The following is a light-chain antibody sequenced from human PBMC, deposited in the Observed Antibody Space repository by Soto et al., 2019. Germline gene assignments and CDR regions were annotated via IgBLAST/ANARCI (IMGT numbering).Light chain of an antibody. V-gene: IGKV3D-15*01. J-gene: IGKJ1*01. Sequence: EIVLTQSPATLSLSPGERATLSCRASQSVSSYLAWYQQKPGQAPRLLIYDASNRATGIPARFSGSGSGTEFNLTISSLQSEDFALYYCQQYHNLWTFGQGTKVDIK. CDR3: QQYHNLWT. CDR2: DAS. CDR1: QSVSSY.